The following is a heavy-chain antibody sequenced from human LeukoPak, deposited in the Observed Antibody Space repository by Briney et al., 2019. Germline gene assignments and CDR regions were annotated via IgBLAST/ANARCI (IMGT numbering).Heavy chain of an antibody. D-gene: IGHD6-19*01. V-gene: IGHV3-23*01. CDR3: AKDLSSGWYPYYFDF. CDR2: ISGSGAAT. J-gene: IGHJ4*02. Sequence: GGSLRLSCAASGFTFSNYAMNWVRQAPGKGLEWVSAISGSGAATFNADSVKGRFTISRDNSKNTLYLQMNSLRAEDTAVYYCAKDLSSGWYPYYFDFLGRGTLVTVSS. CDR1: GFTFSNYA.